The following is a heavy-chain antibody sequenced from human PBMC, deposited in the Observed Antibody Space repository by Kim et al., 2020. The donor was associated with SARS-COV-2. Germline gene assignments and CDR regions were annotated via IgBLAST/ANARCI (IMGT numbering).Heavy chain of an antibody. Sequence: GGSLRLSCAASGFTFSSYGMHWVRQAPGKGLEWVAVISYDGSNKYYADSVKGRFTISRDNSKNTLYLQMNSLRAEDTAVYYCVCLSITMIVGKFDYWGQG. CDR1: GFTFSSYG. J-gene: IGHJ4*02. D-gene: IGHD3-22*01. CDR3: VCLSITMIVGKFDY. CDR2: ISYDGSNK. V-gene: IGHV3-30*03.